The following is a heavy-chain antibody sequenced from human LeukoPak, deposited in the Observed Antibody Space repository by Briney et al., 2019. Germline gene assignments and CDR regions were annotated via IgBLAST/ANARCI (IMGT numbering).Heavy chain of an antibody. J-gene: IGHJ5*02. CDR2: FDPEDGET. V-gene: IGHV1-24*01. CDR1: GYTLTELS. CDR3: ATVWPAAITFGHWFDP. D-gene: IGHD2-2*01. Sequence: ASVKVSCKVSGYTLTELSMHWVRQAPGKGLEWMGGFDPEDGETIYAQKFQGRVTMTEDTSTDTAYMELSSLRSEDTAVYYCATVWPAAITFGHWFDPWGQGTLVTVSS.